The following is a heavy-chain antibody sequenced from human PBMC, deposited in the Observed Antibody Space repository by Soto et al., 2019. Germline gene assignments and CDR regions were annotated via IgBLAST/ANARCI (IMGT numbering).Heavy chain of an antibody. V-gene: IGHV5-51*01. CDR3: ARQSYEPSMVRGVIYYYYGMDV. CDR1: GYKVSTWHNFTSYW. CDR2: IYPGDSDT. J-gene: IGHJ6*02. Sequence: GESLKISCMGSGYKVSTWHNFTSYWIAWVRQMPGEGLEWMGIIYPGDSDTRYSPSFQGQVTISADKSINSVYLQWSSLKASDTATYYCARQSYEPSMVRGVIYYYYGMDVWGQGTTVTAP. D-gene: IGHD3-10*01.